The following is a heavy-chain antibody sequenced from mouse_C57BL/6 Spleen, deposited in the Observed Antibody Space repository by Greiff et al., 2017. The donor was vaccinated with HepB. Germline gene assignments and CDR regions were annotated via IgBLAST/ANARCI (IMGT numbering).Heavy chain of an antibody. CDR1: GISITTGNYR. V-gene: IGHV3-5*01. D-gene: IGHD1-1*01. CDR2: IYYSGTI. Sequence: EVKLMESGPGLVKPSQTVFLTCTVTGISITTGNYRWSWIRQFPGNKLEWIGYIYYSGTITYNPSLTSRTTITRDTPKNQFFLEMNSLTAEDTATYYCARLRYQYYFDYWGQGTTLTVSS. CDR3: ARLRYQYYFDY. J-gene: IGHJ2*01.